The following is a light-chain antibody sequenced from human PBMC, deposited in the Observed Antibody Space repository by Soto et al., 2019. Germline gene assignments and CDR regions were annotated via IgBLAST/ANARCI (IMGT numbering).Light chain of an antibody. J-gene: IGLJ1*01. Sequence: QSALTQPRSVSGSPGQSVTISCTGTSSDVGGYNFVSWYQHHPGKAPKLMIYNVIQRPSGVPDRFSASKSGNTASLTISGLQAEDEAVYYCCSYAGSYTYVFGTGTKVTVL. V-gene: IGLV2-11*01. CDR1: SSDVGGYNF. CDR2: NVI. CDR3: CSYAGSYTYV.